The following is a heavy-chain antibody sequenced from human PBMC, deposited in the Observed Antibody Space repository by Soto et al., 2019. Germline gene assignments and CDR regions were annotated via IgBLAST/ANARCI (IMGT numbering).Heavy chain of an antibody. V-gene: IGHV4-39*01. D-gene: IGHD3-10*01. J-gene: IGHJ6*02. CDR1: GGSISSSSYY. Sequence: QLQLQESGPGLVKPSETLSLTCTVSGGSISSSSYYWGWIRQPPGKGLEWIGGIYYSGSTYYNPSLKSRVTISVDTSKNQFSLKLSSVTAADTAVYYCARRPMVRGVQYYYGMDVWGQGTTVTVSS. CDR2: IYYSGST. CDR3: ARRPMVRGVQYYYGMDV.